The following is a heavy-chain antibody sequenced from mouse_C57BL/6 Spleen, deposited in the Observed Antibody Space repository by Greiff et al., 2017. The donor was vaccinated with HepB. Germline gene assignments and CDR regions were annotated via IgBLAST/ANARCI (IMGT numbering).Heavy chain of an antibody. D-gene: IGHD1-1*01. CDR3: ASARTDYFDY. J-gene: IGHJ2*01. CDR2: IYPGDGDT. Sequence: QVQLKESGPELVKPGASVKISCKASGYAFSSSWMNWVKQRPGKGLEWIGRIYPGDGDTNYNGKFKGKATLTADKSSSTAYMQLSSLTSEDSAVYFCASARTDYFDYWGQGTTLTVSS. CDR1: GYAFSSSW. V-gene: IGHV1-82*01.